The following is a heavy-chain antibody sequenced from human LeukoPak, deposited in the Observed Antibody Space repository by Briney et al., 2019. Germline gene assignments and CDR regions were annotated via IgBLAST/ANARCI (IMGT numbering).Heavy chain of an antibody. CDR3: AKDRWGDY. CDR1: GFTVSNNY. CDR2: IHSGGTT. D-gene: IGHD1-26*01. Sequence: GGSLRLSCAASGFTVSNNYMSWVRQAPGKGLEWVSVIHSGGTTNYADSVQGRFTISRDNSKTTVYLHMNSLRAEDTAVYYCAKDRWGDYWGQGTLVTVSS. V-gene: IGHV3-53*01. J-gene: IGHJ4*02.